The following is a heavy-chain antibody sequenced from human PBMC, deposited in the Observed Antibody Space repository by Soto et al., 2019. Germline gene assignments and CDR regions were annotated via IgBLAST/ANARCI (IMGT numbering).Heavy chain of an antibody. J-gene: IGHJ6*02. CDR2: ISNSGIT. V-gene: IGHV3-11*05. CDR3: ARENYYKMDV. CDR1: GFIFSDYY. Sequence: QVQLVESGGGLVKPGGSLRLSCAASGFIFSDYYMTWIRQSPGKGREWISYISNSGITNYADSVKGRFTISRDNAKNSLYLLMDSLRAEDTAVYYCARENYYKMDVWGQGTTVTVSS.